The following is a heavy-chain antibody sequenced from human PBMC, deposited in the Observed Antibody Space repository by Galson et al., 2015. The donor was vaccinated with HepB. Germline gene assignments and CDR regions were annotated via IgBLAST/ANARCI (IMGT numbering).Heavy chain of an antibody. CDR1: GGTFRSYG. CDR3: ARAWDSSGYGIDY. CDR2: IIPVFATT. V-gene: IGHV1-69*06. D-gene: IGHD3-22*01. J-gene: IGHJ4*02. Sequence: SVKVSCKASGGTFRSYGVSWVRQAPGQGLEWVGGIIPVFATTNYAQKFQGRVTITADKSTSTAYMELSSLRSEDTAVYYCARAWDSSGYGIDYWGQGTLVTVSS.